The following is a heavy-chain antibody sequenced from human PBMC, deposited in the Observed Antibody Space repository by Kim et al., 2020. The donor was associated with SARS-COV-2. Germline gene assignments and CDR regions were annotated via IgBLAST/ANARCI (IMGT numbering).Heavy chain of an antibody. V-gene: IGHV4-39*01. D-gene: IGHD6-19*01. CDR2: IYYSGNT. CDR3: ARHHRDSGVWYAAFDV. CDR1: GGSISSSSYY. J-gene: IGHJ3*01. Sequence: SETLSLTCTVSGGSISSSSYYWGWIRQPPGKGLEWIGTIYYSGNTYYNPSLKSRVTISVDTSKNQFSLKLSSVTAADTAVYYCARHHRDSGVWYAAFDV.